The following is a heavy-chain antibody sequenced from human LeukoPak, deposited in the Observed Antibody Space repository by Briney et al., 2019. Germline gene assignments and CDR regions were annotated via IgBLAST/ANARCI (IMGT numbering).Heavy chain of an antibody. CDR2: INSDARST. CDR3: ARSSRELVGYAPWELMPPFDY. V-gene: IGHV3-74*01. J-gene: IGHJ4*02. D-gene: IGHD2-8*01. Sequence: PGGSLRLSCAASGFTFSNYWMHWVRQAPGKGLVWVSRINSDARSTSYADSVKGRFTISRDNAKNTLYLQMNSLRAEDTAVYYCARSSRELVGYAPWELMPPFDYWGQGTLVTVSS. CDR1: GFTFSNYW.